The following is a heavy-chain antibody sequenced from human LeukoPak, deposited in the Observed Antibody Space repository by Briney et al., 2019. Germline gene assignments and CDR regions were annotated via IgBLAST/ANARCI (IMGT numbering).Heavy chain of an antibody. V-gene: IGHV3-48*03. J-gene: IGHJ4*02. CDR1: GFTFSSYE. CDR3: ARDHGGVLVRGVIDY. CDR2: ISSSGSTK. Sequence: GGALRLSCAASGFTFSSYELNWVRQAPGKGLEGVSHISSSGSTKYYADSVRGRFTISRDNDKHSLYLQMNSLRAEDTALYYCARDHGGVLVRGVIDYWGQGTLVTVSS. D-gene: IGHD3-10*01.